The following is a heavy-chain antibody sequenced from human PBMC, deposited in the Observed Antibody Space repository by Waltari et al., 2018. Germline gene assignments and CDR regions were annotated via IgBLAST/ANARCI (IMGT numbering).Heavy chain of an antibody. J-gene: IGHJ4*02. CDR1: GGSISSSTW. D-gene: IGHD6-13*01. CDR3: ARAAAGREYYFDY. CDR2: VYNSWST. V-gene: IGHV4-4*02. Sequence: QVQLQESGPGLVKPSGTLSLTCAVSGGSISSSTWWSWVRQPPGKGLEWIGEVYNSWSTNYNPSLTSRVTIAVDKSKNQFSLKLSSVTAADTAVYYCARAAAGREYYFDYWGQGTLVTVSS.